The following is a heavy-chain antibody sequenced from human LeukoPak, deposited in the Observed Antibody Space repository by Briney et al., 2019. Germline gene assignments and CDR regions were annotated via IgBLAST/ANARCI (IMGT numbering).Heavy chain of an antibody. V-gene: IGHV1-18*01. D-gene: IGHD3-9*01. CDR3: ARTTYYDILTGYYNMYYFDY. CDR1: GYTFTSYG. Sequence: ASVKVSRKASGYTFTSYGISWVRQAPGQGLEWMGWISAYNGNTNYAQKLQGRVTMTTDTSTSTAYMELRSLRSDDTAVYYCARTTYYDILTGYYNMYYFDYWGQGTLVTVSS. CDR2: ISAYNGNT. J-gene: IGHJ4*02.